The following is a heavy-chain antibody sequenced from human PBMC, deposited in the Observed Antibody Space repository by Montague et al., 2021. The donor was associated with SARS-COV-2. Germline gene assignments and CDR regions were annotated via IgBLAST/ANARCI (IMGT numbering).Heavy chain of an antibody. Sequence: TLSLTCTVSGGSISSGSYYWSWIRQPAGKGLEWIGRIYTSGSTNYNPSLKSRVTISVDTSKNQFSLKLSSVTAADTAVYYCARETFNGYSYGRGSYYYYYGMDVWGQGTTVTVSS. V-gene: IGHV4-61*02. CDR3: ARETFNGYSYGRGSYYYYYGMDV. D-gene: IGHD5-18*01. CDR2: IYTSGST. CDR1: GGSISSGSYY. J-gene: IGHJ6*02.